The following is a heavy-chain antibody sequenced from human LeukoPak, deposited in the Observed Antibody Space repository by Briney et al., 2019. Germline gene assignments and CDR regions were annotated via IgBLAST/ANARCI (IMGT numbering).Heavy chain of an antibody. CDR1: GYTLTELS. V-gene: IGHV1-24*01. Sequence: ASVKVSCKVSGYTLTELSMHWVRQAPGKGLEWMGGFDPEDGETIYAQKFQGRVTMTEDTSTDTAYMELSSLRSEDTAVYFCARDVGSSSWYYYYGMDVWGQGTTVTVSS. CDR3: ARDVGSSSWYYYYGMDV. D-gene: IGHD6-13*01. CDR2: FDPEDGET. J-gene: IGHJ6*02.